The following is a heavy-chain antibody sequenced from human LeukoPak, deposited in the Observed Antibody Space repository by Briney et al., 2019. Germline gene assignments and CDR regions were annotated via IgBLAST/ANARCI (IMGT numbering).Heavy chain of an antibody. Sequence: SETLSLTCIVSGGSISSYYWGWIRQPPGKGLEWIGTIFYSGSTYYNPSLKSRVTISVDTSKNQFSLKLSSVTAADTAVYYCARVSWFPGTSYYYMDVWGKGTTVTVSS. D-gene: IGHD1-1*01. V-gene: IGHV4-59*01. CDR1: GGSISSYY. J-gene: IGHJ6*03. CDR3: ARVSWFPGTSYYYMDV. CDR2: IFYSGST.